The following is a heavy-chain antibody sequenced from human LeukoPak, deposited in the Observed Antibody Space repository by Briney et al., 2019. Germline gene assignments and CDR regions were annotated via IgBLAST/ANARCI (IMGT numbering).Heavy chain of an antibody. V-gene: IGHV1-2*02. CDR3: ARDEGYCSSTSCIS. D-gene: IGHD2-2*01. Sequence: ASVKVSCKASGYTVTGYYMHWVRQAPGQGLEWMGWINPNSGGTNYAQKFQGRVTMTRDTSISTAYMELSRLRSDDTAVYYCARDEGYCSSTSCISWGQGTLVTVSS. J-gene: IGHJ4*02. CDR1: GYTVTGYY. CDR2: INPNSGGT.